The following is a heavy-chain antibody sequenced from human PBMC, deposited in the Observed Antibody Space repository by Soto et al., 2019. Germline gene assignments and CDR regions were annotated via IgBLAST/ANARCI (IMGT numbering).Heavy chain of an antibody. D-gene: IGHD3-10*01. V-gene: IGHV2-5*02. CDR1: GVSLSTSGVG. J-gene: IGHJ1*01. CDR2: IYWDDVK. Sequence: QITLKESGLTLVKPTQTLTLTCTFSGVSLSTSGVGVGWIRQPPGKALEWLAVIYWDDVKWYTPSLKSRVTLTKDTNKNQVVVTMTNMDPVDTATYYCAVTEGFGDYLQNWGQGSLVTVSS. CDR3: AVTEGFGDYLQN.